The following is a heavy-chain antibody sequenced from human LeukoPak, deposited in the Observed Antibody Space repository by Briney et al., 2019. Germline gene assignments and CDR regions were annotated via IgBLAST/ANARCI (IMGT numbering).Heavy chain of an antibody. J-gene: IGHJ4*02. CDR1: SDSISSSY. Sequence: PSETLSLTCTVSSDSISSSYWSWIRQPPGKGLEWIGYIYYSGNTNYNPSLKSRVTISVDTSKNQFSLKVTSVTAADTAVYYCARAGINWNHGYHFDSWGQGTLVTVSS. V-gene: IGHV4-59*01. D-gene: IGHD1-14*01. CDR3: ARAGINWNHGYHFDS. CDR2: IYYSGNT.